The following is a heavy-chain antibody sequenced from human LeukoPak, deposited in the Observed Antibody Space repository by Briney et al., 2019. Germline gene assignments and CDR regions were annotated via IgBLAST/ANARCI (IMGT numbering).Heavy chain of an antibody. J-gene: IGHJ6*02. D-gene: IGHD1-26*01. V-gene: IGHV4-34*01. Sequence: SEALSLTCAVYGGSFSGYYWSWIRQPPGKGLEWIGEINHSGSTNYNPSLKSRVTISVDTSKNQFSLKLSSVTAADTAVYYCARERYYGMDVWGQGTTVTVSS. CDR3: ARERYYGMDV. CDR1: GGSFSGYY. CDR2: INHSGST.